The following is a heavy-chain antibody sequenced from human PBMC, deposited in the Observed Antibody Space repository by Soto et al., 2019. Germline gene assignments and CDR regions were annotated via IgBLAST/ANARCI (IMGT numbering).Heavy chain of an antibody. D-gene: IGHD3-10*01. CDR2: LYYIGTT. J-gene: IGHJ5*02. CDR3: SRGSTYYGFLT. Sequence: QVQLQESGPGPVKPSQTLSLTCTVSGDSMGSGDYYWTWIRQPPGKGLEWIGYLYYIGTTFYNPSLESRVNISIDTSKNHFSLRLTSVTAADTAVYYCSRGSTYYGFLTWGQGTLVTVAS. CDR1: GDSMGSGDYY. V-gene: IGHV4-30-4*01.